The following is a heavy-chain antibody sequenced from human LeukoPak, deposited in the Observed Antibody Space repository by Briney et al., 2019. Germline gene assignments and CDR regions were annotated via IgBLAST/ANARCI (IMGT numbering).Heavy chain of an antibody. D-gene: IGHD3-10*01. Sequence: ASVTVSCKASGYTFTSYAMHWVRQAPGQRLEWMGWINAGNGNTKYSQKFQGRVTITRDTSASTAYMELSSLRSEDTAVYYCARAKVPTSTNYYGSGSYLLGDYWGQGTLVTVSS. J-gene: IGHJ4*02. CDR3: ARAKVPTSTNYYGSGSYLLGDY. V-gene: IGHV1-3*01. CDR1: GYTFTSYA. CDR2: INAGNGNT.